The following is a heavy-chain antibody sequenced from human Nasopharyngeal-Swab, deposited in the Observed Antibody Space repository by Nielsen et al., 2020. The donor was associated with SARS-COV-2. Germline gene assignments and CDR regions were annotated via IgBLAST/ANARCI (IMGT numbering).Heavy chain of an antibody. J-gene: IGHJ6*03. CDR2: IYYSGST. V-gene: IGHV4-31*02. CDR3: ARVSRYYYMDV. Sequence: WIRQPPGKGLEWIGYIYYSGSTYYNPSLKSRVTISVDTSKNLFSLKLSSVTAADTAVYYCARVSRYYYMDVWGKGTTVTVSS.